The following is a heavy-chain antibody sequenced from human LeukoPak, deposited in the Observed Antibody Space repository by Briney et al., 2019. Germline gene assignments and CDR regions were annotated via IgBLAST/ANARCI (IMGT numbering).Heavy chain of an antibody. Sequence: ASVKVSCKASGYTFTGYYMHWVRQAPGQGLEWMGWINPNSGGTNYAQKFQGRVTMTRDTSISTVYMELSRLRSDDTAVYYCARDHYSPEWSGYLGYMDVWGKGTTVTVSS. V-gene: IGHV1-2*02. J-gene: IGHJ6*03. CDR1: GYTFTGYY. D-gene: IGHD3-3*01. CDR3: ARDHYSPEWSGYLGYMDV. CDR2: INPNSGGT.